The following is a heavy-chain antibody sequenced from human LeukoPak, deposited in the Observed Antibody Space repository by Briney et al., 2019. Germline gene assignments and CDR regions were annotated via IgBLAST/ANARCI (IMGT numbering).Heavy chain of an antibody. D-gene: IGHD7-27*01. CDR2: INPNSGAT. Sequence: ASVKVSCKASGYTFTGYYMHWVRQAPGQGLEWMGWINPNSGATNYAQKFQGRVTMTRDTSISTAYMELSRLRSDDTAVYHCARGPGAHGYFDYWGQGTLVTVSS. CDR1: GYTFTGYY. V-gene: IGHV1-2*02. CDR3: ARGPGAHGYFDY. J-gene: IGHJ4*02.